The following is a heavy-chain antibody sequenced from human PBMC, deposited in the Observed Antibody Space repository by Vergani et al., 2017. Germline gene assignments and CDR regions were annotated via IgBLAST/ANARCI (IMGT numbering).Heavy chain of an antibody. V-gene: IGHV4-59*01. D-gene: IGHD3-3*01. CDR1: GGSISSYY. Sequence: QVQLQESGPGLVKPSETLSLTCTVSGGSISSYYWSWIRQPPGKGLEWIGYIYYSGSTNYNPSLKSRVTTSVDTSKNQFSLKLSSVTAADTAVYYCARTTIFGVLRWFDPWGQGTLVTVSS. CDR3: ARTTIFGVLRWFDP. CDR2: IYYSGST. J-gene: IGHJ5*02.